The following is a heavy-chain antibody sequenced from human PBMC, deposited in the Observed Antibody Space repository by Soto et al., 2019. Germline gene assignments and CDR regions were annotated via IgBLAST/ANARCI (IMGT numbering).Heavy chain of an antibody. D-gene: IGHD6-19*01. CDR1: GFTFSSCA. Sequence: GGSMRLSSAAAGFTFSSCARSWVRQAPGKGLEWVSAISGRGGSTYYADSVKGRFTISRDNSKNTLYLQMNSLRAEDTAVYYCAKDGAVADGNWFDPWGQGTLVTVSS. V-gene: IGHV3-23*01. CDR3: AKDGAVADGNWFDP. J-gene: IGHJ5*02. CDR2: ISGRGGST.